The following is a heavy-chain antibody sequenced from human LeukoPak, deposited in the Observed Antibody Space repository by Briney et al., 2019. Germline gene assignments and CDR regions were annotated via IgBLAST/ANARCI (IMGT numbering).Heavy chain of an antibody. J-gene: IGHJ4*02. Sequence: TTSQTLSLTCTVSGGSISSGGYYSSWIRQHPGKGLEWIGYIYCSGSTYYNPSLKSRVTISVDASKNQFSLKLSSVTAADTAVYYCARAISSGYCAYWGQETLVTVSS. CDR2: IYCSGST. D-gene: IGHD3-22*01. V-gene: IGHV4-31*03. CDR1: GGSISSGGYY. CDR3: ARAISSGYCAY.